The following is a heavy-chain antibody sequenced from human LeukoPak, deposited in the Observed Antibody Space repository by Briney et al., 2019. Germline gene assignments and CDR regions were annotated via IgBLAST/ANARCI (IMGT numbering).Heavy chain of an antibody. CDR2: VSSSSITI. CDR1: GFTFSHYN. CDR3: ARDGQLNRLDY. D-gene: IGHD5-18*01. Sequence: GGSLRLSCAASGFTFSHYNMNWVRQAPGKGLEWVSYVSSSSITIYYADSVKGRFTISRDNAKNSLFLQMNSLRAEDTAVYYCARDGQLNRLDYWGQGTLVTVSS. V-gene: IGHV3-48*01. J-gene: IGHJ4*02.